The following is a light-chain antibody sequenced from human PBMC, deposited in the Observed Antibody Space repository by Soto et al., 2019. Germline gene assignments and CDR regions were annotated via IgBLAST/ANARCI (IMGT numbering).Light chain of an antibody. CDR1: QNIDSW. J-gene: IGKJ1*01. V-gene: IGKV1-5*01. CDR2: DAS. Sequence: DIQMAQSPSTLSASVGDRVTITCRASQNIDSWLAWYQRKPGKAAKVLIYDASSLETGVPSRFSGSGSGTEFSLTISSLRPDDFATYYCQQYDTYPLTFGQGTKVEIK. CDR3: QQYDTYPLT.